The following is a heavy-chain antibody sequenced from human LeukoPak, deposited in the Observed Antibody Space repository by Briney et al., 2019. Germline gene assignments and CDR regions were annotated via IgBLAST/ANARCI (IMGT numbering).Heavy chain of an antibody. Sequence: SETLSLTCTVSGGSISSYYWSWIRQPPGKGLEWIGYIYYSGSTNYNPSLKSRVTISVDTSKNQFSLKLSSVTAADTAVYYGARLLLVPAGQFDPWGQGTLVTVSS. J-gene: IGHJ5*02. V-gene: IGHV4-59*08. CDR2: IYYSGST. D-gene: IGHD2-2*01. CDR3: ARLLLVPAGQFDP. CDR1: GGSISSYY.